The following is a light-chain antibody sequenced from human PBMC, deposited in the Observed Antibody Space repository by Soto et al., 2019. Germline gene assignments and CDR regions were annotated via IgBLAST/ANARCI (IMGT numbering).Light chain of an antibody. CDR3: ATWDDSLNVLV. CDR1: SSNIGSNT. J-gene: IGLJ2*01. Sequence: QPVLTQPPSASGTPGQRVTISCSGSSSNIGSNTVNWYQQLPGTAPKLLIYSNNQRPSGVPDRFSGSKSGTSASLAISGLQSGDEADYYCATWDDSLNVLVFGGGTKLTVL. CDR2: SNN. V-gene: IGLV1-44*01.